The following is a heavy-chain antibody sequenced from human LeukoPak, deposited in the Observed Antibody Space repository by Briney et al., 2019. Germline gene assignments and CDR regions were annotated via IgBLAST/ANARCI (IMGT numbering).Heavy chain of an antibody. D-gene: IGHD3-3*01. CDR1: GFTFTSSA. CDR3: AAGRYDFWSGYGSRYGMDV. CDR2: IVVDSGNT. Sequence: SVKVSCKASGFTFTSSAVQWVRQARGQRLEWIGWIVVDSGNTNYAQKFQERVTITRDMSTSTAYMELSSLRSEDTAVYYCAAGRYDFWSGYGSRYGMDVWGQGTTVTVSS. J-gene: IGHJ6*02. V-gene: IGHV1-58*01.